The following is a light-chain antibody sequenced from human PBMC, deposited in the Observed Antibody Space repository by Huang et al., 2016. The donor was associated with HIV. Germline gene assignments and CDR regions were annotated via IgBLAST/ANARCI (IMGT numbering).Light chain of an antibody. CDR3: QQYYSTRYT. J-gene: IGKJ2*01. V-gene: IGKV1-NL1*01. CDR1: QGLSNS. Sequence: DIQMTQSPSSLSASVGDTVTITCRASQGLSNSLAWYQQKPGKAPNLLVFDASKLQSGFPSRFSGSGSGTDYTLTISSLQPEDFASYYCQQYYSTRYTFGQGTKLEIK. CDR2: DAS.